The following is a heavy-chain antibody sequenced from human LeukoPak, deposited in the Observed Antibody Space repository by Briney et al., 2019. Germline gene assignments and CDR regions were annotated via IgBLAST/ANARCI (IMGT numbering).Heavy chain of an antibody. Sequence: ASETLSLTCAVYGGSFSGYYWSGIRQPPGKGLEWIGEINHSGSTNYNPSLKSRVTISVDTSKNQFSLKLSSVTAADTAVYYCASPRRGLRYYDHWGQGTLVTVSS. J-gene: IGHJ4*02. V-gene: IGHV4-34*01. CDR2: INHSGST. D-gene: IGHD3-16*01. CDR3: ASPRRGLRYYDH. CDR1: GGSFSGYY.